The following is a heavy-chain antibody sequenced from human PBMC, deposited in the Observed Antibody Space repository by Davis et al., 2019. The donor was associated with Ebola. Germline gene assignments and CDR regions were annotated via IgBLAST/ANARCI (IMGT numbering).Heavy chain of an antibody. V-gene: IGHV1-3*01. CDR3: ARDDGRTWNLDS. CDR2: INPTSGST. CDR1: GYTFISYA. J-gene: IGHJ4*02. D-gene: IGHD1-1*01. Sequence: ASVKVSCKASGYTFISYAMHWVRQAPGERLEWMGSINPTSGSTEFSEKFQDRVTISRDTPATTVYMELSSLTSEDTAVYFWARDDGRTWNLDSWGQGSLVTVSS.